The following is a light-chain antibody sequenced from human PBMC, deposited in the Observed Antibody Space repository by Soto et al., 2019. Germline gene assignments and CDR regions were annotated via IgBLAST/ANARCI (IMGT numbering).Light chain of an antibody. V-gene: IGLV1-51*01. J-gene: IGLJ3*02. CDR3: ATWDSALSAGV. Sequence: QSVLTQPPCMSAASGQMVAISCSGTSSNIGDNSVSWYQHFPGTAPKVLIYDNNRRPSGIPDRFSGSKSGTSATLTIIGLQTGDEADYYCATWDSALSAGVFGGGTKVTVL. CDR1: SSNIGDNS. CDR2: DNN.